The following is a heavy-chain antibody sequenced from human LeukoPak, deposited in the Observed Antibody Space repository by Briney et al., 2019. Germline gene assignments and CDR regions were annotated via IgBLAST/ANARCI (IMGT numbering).Heavy chain of an antibody. CDR3: ARTGCTGTSCYDY. CDR1: GGSIGTYY. CDR2: IYYSGST. Sequence: SETLSLTCTVSGGSIGTYYWSWIRQPPGKGLERIGNIYYSGSTTYNPSLKSRVSMSIDTSKNQFSLKLTSVTAADTALYYCARTGCTGTSCYDYWGQGTLVTVSS. D-gene: IGHD2-2*01. J-gene: IGHJ4*02. V-gene: IGHV4-59*01.